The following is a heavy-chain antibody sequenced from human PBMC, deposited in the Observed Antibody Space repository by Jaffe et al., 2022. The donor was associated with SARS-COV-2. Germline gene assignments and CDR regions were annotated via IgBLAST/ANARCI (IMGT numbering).Heavy chain of an antibody. Sequence: QVQLQESGPGLVKPSETLSLTCTVSGYSISSGYYWGWIRQPPGKGLEWIGSIYHSGSTYYNPSLKSRVTISVDTSKNQFSLKLSSVTAADTAVYYCARDWYYYDSSGYYSVTGGDYWGQGTLVTVSS. CDR1: GYSISSGYY. D-gene: IGHD3-22*01. V-gene: IGHV4-38-2*02. J-gene: IGHJ4*02. CDR2: IYHSGST. CDR3: ARDWYYYDSSGYYSVTGGDY.